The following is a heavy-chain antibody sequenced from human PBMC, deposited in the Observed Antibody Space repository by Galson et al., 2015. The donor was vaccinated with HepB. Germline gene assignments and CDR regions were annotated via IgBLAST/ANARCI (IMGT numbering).Heavy chain of an antibody. V-gene: IGHV3-7*01. CDR3: ARDGSWVKTDY. CDR1: GFTFSSHW. Sequence: SLRLSCAASGFTFSSHWMSWVRQAPGKGLEWVANIKQDGSEKYYVDSVKGRFTISGDNAKNSLYLQMNSLRAEDTAVYYCARDGSWVKTDYWGQGTLVTVSS. J-gene: IGHJ4*02. D-gene: IGHD1-14*01. CDR2: IKQDGSEK.